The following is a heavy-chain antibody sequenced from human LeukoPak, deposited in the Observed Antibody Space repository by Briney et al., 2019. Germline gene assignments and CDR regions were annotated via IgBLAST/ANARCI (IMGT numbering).Heavy chain of an antibody. D-gene: IGHD2-2*01. V-gene: IGHV3-30-3*01. Sequence: PGGSLRLSCAASGFTFSSYAMHWVRQAPGKGLEWVAVISYDGSNKCYADSVKGRFTISRDNSKNTLYLQMNSLRAEDTAVYYCARQSGSGYCSSTSCGTFDYWGQGTLVTVSS. CDR3: ARQSGSGYCSSTSCGTFDY. CDR2: ISYDGSNK. J-gene: IGHJ4*02. CDR1: GFTFSSYA.